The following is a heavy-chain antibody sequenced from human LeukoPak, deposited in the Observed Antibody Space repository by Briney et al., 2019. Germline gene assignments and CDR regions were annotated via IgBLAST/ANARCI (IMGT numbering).Heavy chain of an antibody. D-gene: IGHD6-19*01. J-gene: IGHJ4*02. Sequence: SETLSLTCAVYGGSPSDYYWCWIRHSPREGLELIGEINHSGSTRYNPSLKRRVTISVDTYKNQFYLKMSFVTAADTAVYYCARESNKYNSDWAFDYWGQGTRVTVSS. CDR3: ARESNKYNSDWAFDY. CDR2: INHSGST. V-gene: IGHV4-34*01. CDR1: GGSPSDYY.